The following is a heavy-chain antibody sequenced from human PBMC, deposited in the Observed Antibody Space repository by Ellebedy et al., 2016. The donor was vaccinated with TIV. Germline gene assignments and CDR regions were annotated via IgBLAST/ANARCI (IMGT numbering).Heavy chain of an antibody. CDR2: IRNSGGST. J-gene: IGHJ3*02. Sequence: GESLKISCAASGFTFFSYAMNWVRQAPGKGLEWVSSIRNSGGSTHYADSVKGRFTISRDNSKNTLYLQMNSLRAEDTAVYYCTKRGVGWAAFDIWGPGTMVTVSS. CDR1: GFTFFSYA. V-gene: IGHV3-23*01. CDR3: TKRGVGWAAFDI. D-gene: IGHD6-19*01.